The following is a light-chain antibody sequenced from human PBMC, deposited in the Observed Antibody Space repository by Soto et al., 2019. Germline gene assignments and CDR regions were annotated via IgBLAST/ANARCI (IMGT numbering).Light chain of an antibody. CDR3: QQSYSTPRT. V-gene: IGKV1-39*01. CDR2: AXS. J-gene: IGKJ1*01. CDR1: LSVSVY. Sequence: DIHMTQSPSSLSASLGDRVTMSXRARLSVSVYLNWYQQKRGXPPKXXXYAXSSLQSGVPSRLSGSVSGTDFTLTISSLQPEDFATYYCQQSYSTPRTFGQGTKVDIK.